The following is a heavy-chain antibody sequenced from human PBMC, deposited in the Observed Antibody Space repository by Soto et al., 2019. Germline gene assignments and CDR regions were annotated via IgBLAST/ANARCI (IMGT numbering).Heavy chain of an antibody. CDR1: GGSISSYY. J-gene: IGHJ5*02. V-gene: IGHV4-59*01. CDR3: ARDGRVGRADWFDP. CDR2: IYYSGST. D-gene: IGHD2-15*01. Sequence: SETLSLTCTVSGGSISSYYWSWIRQPPGKGLEWIGYIYYSGSTNYNPSLKSRVTISVDTSKNQFSLKLSSVTAADTAVYYCARDGRVGRADWFDPWGQGTLVTVSS.